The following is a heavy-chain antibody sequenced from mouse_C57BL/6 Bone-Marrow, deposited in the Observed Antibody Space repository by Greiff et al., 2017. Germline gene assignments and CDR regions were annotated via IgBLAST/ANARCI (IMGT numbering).Heavy chain of an antibody. V-gene: IGHV1-19*01. J-gene: IGHJ3*01. Sequence: EVHLVESGPVLVKPGASVKMSCKASGYTFTDYYMNWVKQSHGKSLEWIGVINPYNGGTSYNQKFKGKATLTVDKSSSTAYMELNSLTSEDSAVYYCVSYDYDFAYWGQGTLVTVSA. D-gene: IGHD2-4*01. CDR2: INPYNGGT. CDR1: GYTFTDYY. CDR3: VSYDYDFAY.